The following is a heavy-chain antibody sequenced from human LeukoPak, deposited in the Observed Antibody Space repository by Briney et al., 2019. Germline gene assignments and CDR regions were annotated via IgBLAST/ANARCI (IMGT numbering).Heavy chain of an antibody. D-gene: IGHD3-3*01. Sequence: SETLSLTCAVYGGSFSGYYWSWIRRPPGKGLEWIGEINHSGSTNYNPSLKSRVTISVDTSKNQFSLKLSSVTAADTAVYYCARGRSYYDFWSGPRTANWFDPWGQGTLVTVSS. V-gene: IGHV4-34*01. CDR1: GGSFSGYY. CDR2: INHSGST. J-gene: IGHJ5*02. CDR3: ARGRSYYDFWSGPRTANWFDP.